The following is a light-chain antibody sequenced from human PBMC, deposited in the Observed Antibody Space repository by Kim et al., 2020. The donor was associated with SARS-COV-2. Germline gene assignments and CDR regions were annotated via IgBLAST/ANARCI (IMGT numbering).Light chain of an antibody. CDR1: SSNIGSNY. CDR2: NND. V-gene: IGLV1-47*01. J-gene: IGLJ1*01. Sequence: ELTQPPSASGTPGQRVTLSCSGSSSNIGSNYVFWYQQFPGTAPKLLIYNNDQRTSGVPDRFSGSKSGTSASLAISGLRSEDEADYYCAAWDTSLSGFYVFGTGTKVTVL. CDR3: AAWDTSLSGFYV.